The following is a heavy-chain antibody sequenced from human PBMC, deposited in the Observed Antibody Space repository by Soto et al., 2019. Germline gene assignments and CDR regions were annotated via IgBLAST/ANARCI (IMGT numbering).Heavy chain of an antibody. CDR1: GFTFDDYA. CDR2: ISWNSGSI. CDR3: SKDMWGAAAGTGWFDP. J-gene: IGHJ5*02. Sequence: EVQLVESRGGLVQPGRSLRLSCAASGFTFDDYAMHWVRQAPGMGLEWVSGISWNSGSIGYADSVKGRFTISRDNAKNSLYLQMNSLRAEDTALYYCSKDMWGAAAGTGWFDPWGQGTLVTVSS. V-gene: IGHV3-9*01. D-gene: IGHD6-13*01.